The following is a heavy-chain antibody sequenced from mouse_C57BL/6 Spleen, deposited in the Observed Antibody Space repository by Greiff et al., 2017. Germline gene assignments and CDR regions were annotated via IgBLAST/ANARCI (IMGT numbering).Heavy chain of an antibody. Sequence: VKLQQSGAELVRPGASVTLSCKASGYTFTDYEMHWVKQTPVHGLEWIGAIDPETGGTAYNQKFKGKAILTADKSSSTAYMELRSLTSEDSAVYYCTRGAAQAAYAMDYWGQGTSVTVSS. J-gene: IGHJ4*01. CDR1: GYTFTDYE. D-gene: IGHD3-2*02. CDR2: IDPETGGT. V-gene: IGHV1-15*01. CDR3: TRGAAQAAYAMDY.